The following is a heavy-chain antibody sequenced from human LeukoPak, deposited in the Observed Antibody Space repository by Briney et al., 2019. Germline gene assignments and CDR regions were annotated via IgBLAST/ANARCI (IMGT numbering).Heavy chain of an antibody. CDR1: DGSISSGDYY. CDR3: ARAKKEYCSSTSCYKDDY. CDR2: IYYSGST. Sequence: SQTLSLTCTVSDGSISSGDYYWSWIRQPPGKGLEWIGYIYYSGSTYYNPSLKSRVTISVDTSKNQFSLKLSSVTAADTAVYYCARAKKEYCSSTSCYKDDYWGQGTLVTVSS. V-gene: IGHV4-30-4*08. D-gene: IGHD2-2*02. J-gene: IGHJ4*02.